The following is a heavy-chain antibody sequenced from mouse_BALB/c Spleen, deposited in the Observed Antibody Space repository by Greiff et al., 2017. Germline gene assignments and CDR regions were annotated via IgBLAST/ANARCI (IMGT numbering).Heavy chain of an antibody. CDR1: GFSLTGYG. D-gene: IGHD2-3*01. J-gene: IGHJ4*01. Sequence: QVTLKVSGPGLVAPSQSLSITCTVSGFSLTGYGVNWVRQPPGKGLEWLGMIWGDGSTDYNSALKSRLSISKDNSKSQVFLKMNSLQTDDTARYYCARVYDCYYYAMDYWGQGTSVTGSS. CDR3: ARVYDCYYYAMDY. CDR2: IWGDGST. V-gene: IGHV2-6-7*01.